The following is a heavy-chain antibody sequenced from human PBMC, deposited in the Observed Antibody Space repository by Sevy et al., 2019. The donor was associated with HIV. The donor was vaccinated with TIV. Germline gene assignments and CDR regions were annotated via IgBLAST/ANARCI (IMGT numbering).Heavy chain of an antibody. CDR1: GFTFSSYA. Sequence: GGSLRLSCAASGFTFSSYAMTWVRQAPGKGLEWVSSISGSGGSTSYADSVKGRFTISRDNSKNTLYLQMNSLRAEDTAVYYCAKSPYGVTVSTFDIWGQGTMVTVSS. D-gene: IGHD4-17*01. CDR3: AKSPYGVTVSTFDI. V-gene: IGHV3-23*01. J-gene: IGHJ3*02. CDR2: ISGSGGST.